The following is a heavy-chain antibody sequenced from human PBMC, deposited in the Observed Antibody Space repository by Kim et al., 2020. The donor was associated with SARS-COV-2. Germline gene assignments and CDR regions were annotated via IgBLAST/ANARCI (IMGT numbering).Heavy chain of an antibody. D-gene: IGHD6-19*01. J-gene: IGHJ4*02. CDR3: AKDDGLGSSGVKVDY. V-gene: IGHV3-30*18. Sequence: GGSLRLSCAASGFTFSSYGMHWVRQAPGKGLEWVAVISYDGSNKYYADSVKGRFTISRDNSKNTLYLQMNSLRAEDTAVYYCAKDDGLGSSGVKVDYWGQGTLVTVSS. CDR2: ISYDGSNK. CDR1: GFTFSSYG.